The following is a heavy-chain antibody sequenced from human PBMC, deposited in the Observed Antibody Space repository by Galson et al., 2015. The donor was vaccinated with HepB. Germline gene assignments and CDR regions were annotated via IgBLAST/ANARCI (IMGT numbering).Heavy chain of an antibody. Sequence: SETLSLTCTVSGGSISSYYWSWIRQPPGKGLEWIGYIYYSGSTNYNPSLKSRVTISVDTSKNQFSLKLSSVTAADTAVYYCARGIEYYYGSGSYSPTPFDYWGQGTLVTVSS. D-gene: IGHD3-10*01. CDR3: ARGIEYYYGSGSYSPTPFDY. J-gene: IGHJ4*02. V-gene: IGHV4-59*08. CDR1: GGSISSYY. CDR2: IYYSGST.